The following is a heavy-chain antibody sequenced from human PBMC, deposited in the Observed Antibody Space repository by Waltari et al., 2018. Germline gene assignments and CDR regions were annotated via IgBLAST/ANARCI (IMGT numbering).Heavy chain of an antibody. CDR1: GYTFSSYA. D-gene: IGHD3-22*01. Sequence: EVQLVESGGGVVQPVGSLRRSCAASGYTFSSYAMSQVRQAPGKRLQWGSAVSGSGGSTYYADSVKGRFTNSRDNTKNTLYLQMNSLRAEDTAVYYCANPYYYDSSGLGDYWGQGTLVTVSS. V-gene: IGHV3-23*04. J-gene: IGHJ4*02. CDR3: ANPYYYDSSGLGDY. CDR2: VSGSGGST.